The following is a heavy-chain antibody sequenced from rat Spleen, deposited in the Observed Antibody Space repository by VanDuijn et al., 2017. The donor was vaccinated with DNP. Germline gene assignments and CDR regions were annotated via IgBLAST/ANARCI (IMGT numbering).Heavy chain of an antibody. Sequence: EVQLVESGGGFVQPGRSLKLSCAASGFTFSNYYMAWVRQAPTKGLEWVASISTGGDDTYYRDSVKGRFTISRDNAQSTLYLQMDSLRSEDTATYYGRSGGYVMDAWGQGASVTVSS. J-gene: IGHJ4*01. CDR1: GFTFSNYY. D-gene: IGHD1-11*01. CDR2: ISTGGDDT. CDR3: RSGGYVMDA. V-gene: IGHV5-27*01.